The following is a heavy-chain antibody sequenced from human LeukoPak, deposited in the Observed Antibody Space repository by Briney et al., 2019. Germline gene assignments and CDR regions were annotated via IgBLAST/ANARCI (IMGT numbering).Heavy chain of an antibody. Sequence: SETLSLTCTMSGGSISSYYWRWLRQPPRKGLEWIGYIYYSGSTNYNPSLKSRVTVSVDPSKNQFSLKLSSVTAADTAVYYCSRVGGVRYFDYWGQRPLVTVSS. CDR2: IYYSGST. CDR1: GGSISSYY. J-gene: IGHJ4*02. CDR3: SRVGGVRYFDY. D-gene: IGHD3-16*01. V-gene: IGHV4-59*01.